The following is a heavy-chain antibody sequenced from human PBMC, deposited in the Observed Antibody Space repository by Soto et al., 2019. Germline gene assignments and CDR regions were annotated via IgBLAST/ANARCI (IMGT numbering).Heavy chain of an antibody. Sequence: GGSLRLSCAASGFTFSSYAMHWVRQAPGKGLEWVAVISYDGSNKYYADSVKGRFTISRDNSKNTLYLQMNSLRAEDTAVYYCARDNTYYDFWSGYHDPYYYYYGMDVWGQGTTVTVSS. D-gene: IGHD3-3*01. CDR3: ARDNTYYDFWSGYHDPYYYYYGMDV. V-gene: IGHV3-30-3*01. J-gene: IGHJ6*02. CDR1: GFTFSSYA. CDR2: ISYDGSNK.